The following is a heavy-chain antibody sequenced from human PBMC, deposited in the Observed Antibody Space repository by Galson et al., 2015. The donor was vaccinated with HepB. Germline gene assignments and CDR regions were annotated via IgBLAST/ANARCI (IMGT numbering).Heavy chain of an antibody. V-gene: IGHV1-3*01. Sequence: SVKVSCKASGYTFTSYAMHWVRQAPGRRLEWMGWINAGNGNTKYSQKFQGRVTITRDTSASTAYMELSSLRSEDTAVYYCARVAPDRLYYFDYWGQGTLVTVSS. CDR3: ARVAPDRLYYFDY. J-gene: IGHJ4*02. CDR1: GYTFTSYA. CDR2: INAGNGNT.